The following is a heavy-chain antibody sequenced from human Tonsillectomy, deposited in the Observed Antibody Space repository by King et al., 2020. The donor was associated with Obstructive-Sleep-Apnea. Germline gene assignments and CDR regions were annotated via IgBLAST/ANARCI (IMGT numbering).Heavy chain of an antibody. J-gene: IGHJ4*02. D-gene: IGHD5-18*01. CDR1: GFTFSYSG. CDR3: AKSSTRIQLWTTYFDS. CDR2: VRYDESTN. V-gene: IGHV3-30*02. Sequence: VQLVESGGGVVQPGGSLRLSCAASGFTFSYSGMHWVRQAPGKGLEWGAFVRYDESTNYYADSVKGRFTISRDNSKNTLFLHMSSLRAEDTAVYYCAKSSTRIQLWTTYFDSWGQGTLVTVSS.